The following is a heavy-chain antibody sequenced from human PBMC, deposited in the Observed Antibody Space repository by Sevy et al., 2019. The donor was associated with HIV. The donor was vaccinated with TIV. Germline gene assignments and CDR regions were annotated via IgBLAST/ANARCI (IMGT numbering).Heavy chain of an antibody. Sequence: GGSLRLSCEVFGFTFSDYGMHWVRQAPGKGLEWVAVIWYDGANKYYADSVKGRFTISRDNSKNTLYLQMNSLRDEDTAIYYFARDNLLPMMISMVRGALSYYFDYWGQGTLVTVSS. V-gene: IGHV3-33*01. CDR3: ARDNLLPMMISMVRGALSYYFDY. J-gene: IGHJ4*02. D-gene: IGHD3-10*01. CDR2: IWYDGANK. CDR1: GFTFSDYG.